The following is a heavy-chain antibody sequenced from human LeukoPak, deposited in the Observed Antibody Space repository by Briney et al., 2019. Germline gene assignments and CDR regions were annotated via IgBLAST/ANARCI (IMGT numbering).Heavy chain of an antibody. J-gene: IGHJ6*03. CDR3: ARDYYDPHFYYYYYMDV. V-gene: IGHV4-4*07. Sequence: PSETLSLTCSVSGGSINTYYWSWIRQPAGKGLEWIGRIYTSGSTNYNPSLKSRVTISVDTSKNQFSLKLSSVTAADTAVYYCARDYYDPHFYYYYYMDVWGKGTTVTVSS. CDR1: GGSINTYY. D-gene: IGHD3-22*01. CDR2: IYTSGST.